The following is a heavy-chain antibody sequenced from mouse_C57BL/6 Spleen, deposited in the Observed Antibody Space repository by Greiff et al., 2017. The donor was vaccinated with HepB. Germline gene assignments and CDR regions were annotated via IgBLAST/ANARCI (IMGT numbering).Heavy chain of an antibody. D-gene: IGHD4-1*02. Sequence: VQLKQSGPVLVKPGASVKMSCKASGYTFTDYYMNWVKQSHGKSLEWIGVINPYNGGTSYNQKFKGKATLTVDKSSSTAYMELNILTSEDSAVYYWARWGQLGGFAYWGQGTLVTVSA. V-gene: IGHV1-19*01. J-gene: IGHJ3*01. CDR2: INPYNGGT. CDR1: GYTFTDYY. CDR3: ARWGQLGGFAY.